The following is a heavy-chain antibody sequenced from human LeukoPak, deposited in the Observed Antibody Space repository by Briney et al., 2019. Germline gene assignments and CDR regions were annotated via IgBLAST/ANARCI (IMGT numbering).Heavy chain of an antibody. CDR2: ISAYNGNT. CDR3: ARSRVVVPAALPPLSYYMDV. CDR1: VYTFTSYG. Sequence: ASVKVSCKPSVYTFTSYGISWVRLAPGQGLEWMGWISAYNGNTNYAQKPQARVTMPTDTSTSTAYMERRSLGSDDTAVYYCARSRVVVPAALPPLSYYMDVGGKGTTVTVSS. V-gene: IGHV1-18*01. J-gene: IGHJ6*03. D-gene: IGHD2-2*01.